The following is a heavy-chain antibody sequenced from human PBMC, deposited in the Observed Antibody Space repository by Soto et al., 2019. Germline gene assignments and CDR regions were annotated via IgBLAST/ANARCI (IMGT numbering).Heavy chain of an antibody. CDR1: GYTFTSYG. V-gene: IGHV1-18*01. Sequence: QVQLVQSGAEVKKPGASVKVSCTASGYTFTSYGISWVRQAPGQGLEWMGWISAYNGNTNYAQKLQGRVTMTTDTSTSTAYMELRSLRSDDTAVYYCARESCSGGSCYPTDDAFDIWGQGTMVTVSS. CDR3: ARESCSGGSCYPTDDAFDI. CDR2: ISAYNGNT. J-gene: IGHJ3*02. D-gene: IGHD2-15*01.